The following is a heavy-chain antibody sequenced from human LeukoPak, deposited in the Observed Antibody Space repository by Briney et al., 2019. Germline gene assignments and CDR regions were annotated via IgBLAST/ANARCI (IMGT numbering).Heavy chain of an antibody. D-gene: IGHD3-22*01. V-gene: IGHV4-39*07. Sequence: SETLSLTCTVSGGSISSSSYYWVWIRQPPGKGLEWIGSIYYSGSTYYNPSLKSRVTISVDTSKNQFSLKLSSVTAADTAVYYCASAYYYDSGFDYWGQGTLVTVSS. CDR1: GGSISSSSYY. J-gene: IGHJ4*02. CDR3: ASAYYYDSGFDY. CDR2: IYYSGST.